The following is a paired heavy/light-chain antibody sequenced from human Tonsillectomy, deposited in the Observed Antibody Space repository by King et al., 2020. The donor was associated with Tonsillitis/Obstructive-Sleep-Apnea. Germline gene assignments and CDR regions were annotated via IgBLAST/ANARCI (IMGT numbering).Light chain of an antibody. CDR2: AAS. CDR1: QDINSY. V-gene: IGKV1-9*01. J-gene: IGKJ2*01. CDR3: QQLSSYPRT. Sequence: IQLTQSPSSLSASVGDRVTITCRASQDINSYLTWYQQKPGKAPKLLMYAASTLHSGVPSRFSGSGSGTDFTLTISSLQPEDFATYHCQQLSSYPRTFGQGTKLEIK.
Heavy chain of an antibody. CDR1: GFIFGDYG. Sequence: EVQLVESGGDLVQPGRSLRLSCTASGFIFGDYGMSWVRQAPGKGLEWVAFIKSKTYGGTTHYGASVEGRFTISRDDSEGIAFLQMNSLKTEDTGVYYCTRDPVIDARYHGVDVWGQGTTVTVSS. J-gene: IGHJ6*02. CDR2: IKSKTYGGTT. V-gene: IGHV3-49*04. D-gene: IGHD2-2*01. CDR3: TRDPVIDARYHGVDV.